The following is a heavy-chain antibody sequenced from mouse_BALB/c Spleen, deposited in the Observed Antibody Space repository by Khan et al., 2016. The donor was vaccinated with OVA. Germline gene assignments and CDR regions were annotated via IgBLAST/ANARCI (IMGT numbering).Heavy chain of an antibody. Sequence: VKLQESGAELVKPGASVKLSCKASGYTFTSYYIYWVKQRPGQGLEWIGGINTSNGGTYYTEKFESKATLTVDTSSRTAFMQLSSLTTEDYAVLYCTRSGWAAFAYWGQGTLVTVSA. CDR3: TRSGWAAFAY. V-gene: IGHV1S81*02. D-gene: IGHD1-1*02. CDR1: GYTFTSYY. CDR2: INTSNGGT. J-gene: IGHJ3*01.